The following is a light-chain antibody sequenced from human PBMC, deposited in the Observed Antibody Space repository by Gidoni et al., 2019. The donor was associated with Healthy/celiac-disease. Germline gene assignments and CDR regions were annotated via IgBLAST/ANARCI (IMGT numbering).Light chain of an antibody. V-gene: IGKV3-15*01. J-gene: IGKJ1*01. CDR3: QQYNNWLGT. CDR2: GAS. CDR1: QSVSSN. Sequence: EIVMPQSPATLSVSPGERATLSCRASQSVSSNLAWYQQKPGQAPRLVIYGASTRATGSPARFSGSGSGTEFTLTISSLQSEDFAIYYCQQYNNWLGTFXQXTKVEIK.